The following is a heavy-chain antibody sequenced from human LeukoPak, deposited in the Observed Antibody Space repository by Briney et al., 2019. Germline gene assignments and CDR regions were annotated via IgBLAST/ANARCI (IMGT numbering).Heavy chain of an antibody. CDR1: GGSISSSSYY. D-gene: IGHD3-10*01. Sequence: SETLPLTCTVSGGSISSSSYYWGWIRQPPGKGLEWIGSIYYSGSTYYNPSLKSRVTISVDTSKNQFSLKLSSVTAADTAVYYCVRDSGSYVDYWGQGTLVTVSS. J-gene: IGHJ4*02. CDR2: IYYSGST. CDR3: VRDSGSYVDY. V-gene: IGHV4-39*01.